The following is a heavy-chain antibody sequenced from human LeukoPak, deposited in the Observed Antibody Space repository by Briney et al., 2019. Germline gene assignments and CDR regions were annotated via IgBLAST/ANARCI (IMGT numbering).Heavy chain of an antibody. D-gene: IGHD1/OR15-1a*01. CDR1: DYTFTSYG. CDR3: ARSAPGTQLGVYYYYMDV. J-gene: IGHJ6*03. Sequence: ASVKVSCKASDYTFTSYGIIWLRQGPGQGLEWMGWISAYNGNTNYAQKLQGRVTMTTDTSTSTAYMELRSLKSDDTAVYYCARSAPGTQLGVYYYYMDVWGKGTTVTVSS. CDR2: ISAYNGNT. V-gene: IGHV1-18*01.